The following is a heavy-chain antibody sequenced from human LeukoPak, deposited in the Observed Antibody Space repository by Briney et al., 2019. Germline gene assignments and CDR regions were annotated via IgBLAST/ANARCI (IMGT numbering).Heavy chain of an antibody. D-gene: IGHD3-22*01. CDR2: IYSGGST. J-gene: IGHJ4*02. CDR3: ARDFFYYDSSGYGY. Sequence: GGSLRLSCAASGFTVSSHYMSWVRQAPGKGLEWVSVIYSGGSTYYADSVKGRFTISRDNSKNTLYLQMNSLRAEDTAVYYCARDFFYYDSSGYGYWGQGTLVTVSS. V-gene: IGHV3-66*01. CDR1: GFTVSSHY.